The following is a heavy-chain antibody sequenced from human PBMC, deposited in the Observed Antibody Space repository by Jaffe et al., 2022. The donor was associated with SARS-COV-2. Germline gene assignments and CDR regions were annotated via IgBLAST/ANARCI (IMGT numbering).Heavy chain of an antibody. CDR3: ARTGFRAAGDP. D-gene: IGHD6-13*01. J-gene: IGHJ5*02. CDR2: IYTSGST. Sequence: QVQLQESGPGLVKPSQTLSLTCTVSGGSISSGSYYWSWIRQPAGKGLEWIGRIYTSGSTNYNPSLKSRVTISVDTSKNQFSLKLSSVTAADTAVYYCARTGFRAAGDPWGQGTLVTVSS. CDR1: GGSISSGSYY. V-gene: IGHV4-61*02.